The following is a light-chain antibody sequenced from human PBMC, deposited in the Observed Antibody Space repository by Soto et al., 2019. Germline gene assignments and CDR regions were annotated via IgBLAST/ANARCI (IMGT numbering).Light chain of an antibody. CDR1: SSDVGRCNY. V-gene: IGLV2-8*01. CDR2: EVT. J-gene: IGLJ1*01. Sequence: QSVLTQPPSASGSPGQSVTISCIGTSSDVGRCNYVSWYQHHPGKAPKLIIYEVTKRPSGVPDRFSGSKSGNTASLTVSGLQAEDEADYYCSSYAGSSNVFGTGTKVTVL. CDR3: SSYAGSSNV.